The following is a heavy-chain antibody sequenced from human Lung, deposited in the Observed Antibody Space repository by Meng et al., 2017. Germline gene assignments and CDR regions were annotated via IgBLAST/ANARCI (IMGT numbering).Heavy chain of an antibody. CDR3: ARGRVVVAATPSDY. CDR2: ISSSSA. Sequence: EVQLVEAGGGLVKPGGSLRLSCAASGFTFSSYSMNWVRQAPGKGLEWVPSISSSSAYADSVKGRFTISRDNAKNSLYLQMNSLRAEDTAVYYCARGRVVVAATPSDYWGQGTLVTVLL. J-gene: IGHJ4*02. D-gene: IGHD2-15*01. V-gene: IGHV3-21*01. CDR1: GFTFSSYS.